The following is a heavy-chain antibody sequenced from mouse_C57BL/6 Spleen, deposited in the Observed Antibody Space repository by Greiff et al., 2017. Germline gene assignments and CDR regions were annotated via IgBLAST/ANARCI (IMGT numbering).Heavy chain of an antibody. J-gene: IGHJ4*01. V-gene: IGHV1-59*01. CDR3: ARWAMDY. CDR2: IDPSDSYT. CDR1: GYTFTSYW. Sequence: QVQLQQSGAELVRPGTSVKLSCKASGYTFTSYWMHWVKPRPGQGLEWIGVIDPSDSYTNYNQKFKGKATLTVDPSSSTAYMQLSSLTSEDSAVYYCARWAMDYWGQGTSVTVSS.